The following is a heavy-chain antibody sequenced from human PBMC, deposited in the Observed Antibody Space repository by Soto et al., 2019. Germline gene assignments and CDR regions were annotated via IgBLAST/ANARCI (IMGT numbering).Heavy chain of an antibody. J-gene: IGHJ4*01. CDR3: ARVAYSNGWTFDD. D-gene: IGHD6-19*01. CDR2: IKPDGSET. Sequence: TGGSLRLSCAASGFTFSDYWMSWVRQAPGKGLEWVANIKPDGSETYYVDSVRGRFTLTRDNAKNSLQLQLNSLRVEDTAIYFCARVAYSNGWTFDDWGQVTLVTVSA. CDR1: GFTFSDYW. V-gene: IGHV3-7*01.